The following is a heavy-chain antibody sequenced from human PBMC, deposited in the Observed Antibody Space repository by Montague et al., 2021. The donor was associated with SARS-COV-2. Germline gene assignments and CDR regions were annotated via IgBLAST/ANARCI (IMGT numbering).Heavy chain of an antibody. J-gene: IGHJ4*02. CDR1: GDSISSFY. D-gene: IGHD2-15*01. Sequence: SETLSLTCTVSGDSISSFYWNWIRQPPGKGLEWIGRIYASGSTNYNPSLNSRVTMSVDTSKNQFSLRLNSVTAADTAVYYCGRGVVAATPVVDYWGRGTLVTVSS. V-gene: IGHV4-4*07. CDR2: IYASGST. CDR3: GRGVVAATPVVDY.